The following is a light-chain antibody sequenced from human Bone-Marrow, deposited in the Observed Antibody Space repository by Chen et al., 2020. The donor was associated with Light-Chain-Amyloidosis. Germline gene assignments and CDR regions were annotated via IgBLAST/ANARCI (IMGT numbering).Light chain of an antibody. Sequence: DFQMTQSPSSLSASVGDRVTITCRASQGISKYLAWYQQKPGKVPKLLISATSTLQSGVPSRFSGSGFGTDFALTISRLQPEDVATYYCQKYNNAPLTFGGGTKVEIK. CDR2: ATS. J-gene: IGKJ4*01. CDR3: QKYNNAPLT. V-gene: IGKV1-27*01. CDR1: QGISKY.